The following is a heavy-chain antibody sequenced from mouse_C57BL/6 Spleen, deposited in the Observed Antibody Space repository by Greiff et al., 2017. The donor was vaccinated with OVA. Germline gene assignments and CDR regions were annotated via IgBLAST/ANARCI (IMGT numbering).Heavy chain of an antibody. Sequence: EVQLVESEGGLVQPGSSMKLSCTASGFTFSDYYMAWVRQVPEKGLEWVANINYDGSSTYYLDSLKSRFIISRDNAKNILYLQMSSLKSEDTATYYCARDRDYGYLYFDYWGQGTTLTVSS. J-gene: IGHJ2*01. CDR1: GFTFSDYY. CDR3: ARDRDYGYLYFDY. CDR2: INYDGSST. D-gene: IGHD2-2*01. V-gene: IGHV5-16*01.